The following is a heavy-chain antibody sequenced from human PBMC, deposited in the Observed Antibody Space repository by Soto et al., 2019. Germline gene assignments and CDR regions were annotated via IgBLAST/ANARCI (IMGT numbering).Heavy chain of an antibody. CDR3: ASHLSHAFDI. V-gene: IGHV4-59*08. CDR2: VYYSGST. Sequence: QVQLQESGPGLVKPSENLSLTWNVSGGSISSYDWNWIRQPPGKGLEWIGYVYYSGSTNYNPSLKSRVSISVDTSKNPFSLKLYSVTAADTALYYCASHLSHAFDIWGQGTMVTVSS. CDR1: GGSISSYD. J-gene: IGHJ3*02.